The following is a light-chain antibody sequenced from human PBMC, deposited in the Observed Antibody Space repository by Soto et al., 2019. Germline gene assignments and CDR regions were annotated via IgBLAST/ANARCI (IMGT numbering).Light chain of an antibody. J-gene: IGKJ1*01. CDR3: QQYHKWPPAT. CDR1: QSVSNN. V-gene: IGKV3-15*01. CDR2: DSS. Sequence: EIVMTQSPATLSVSPGEGATLSCRASQSVSNNLAWYQQKPGQAPRLLIYDSSTRATGIPARFSGSGSGTEFTLTISSLQSQDFAVYYCQQYHKWPPATFGQGTKVDIK.